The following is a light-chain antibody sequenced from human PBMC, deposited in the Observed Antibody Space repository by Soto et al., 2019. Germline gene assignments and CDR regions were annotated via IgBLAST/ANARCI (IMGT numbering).Light chain of an antibody. Sequence: DIQMTQSPSSLSASVGDRVTITCRASQGVKNYLAWYQQKPGKVPQLLIYSASTLHPGVPSRLSGSGSGTDFTLTISSLQPEDVATYYCQKFNSAPFTFGPGTKVDIK. J-gene: IGKJ3*01. CDR3: QKFNSAPFT. CDR1: QGVKNY. CDR2: SAS. V-gene: IGKV1-27*01.